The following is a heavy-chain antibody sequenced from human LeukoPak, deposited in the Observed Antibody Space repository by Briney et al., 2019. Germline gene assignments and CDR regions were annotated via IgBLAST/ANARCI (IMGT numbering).Heavy chain of an antibody. CDR2: IKSKTDGGTT. J-gene: IGHJ6*04. CDR3: TTDRDYVWGSYRGSRYYYGMDV. CDR1: GFTFSNAW. V-gene: IGHV3-15*01. Sequence: GGSLRLSCAASGFTFSNAWMSWVRQAPGKGLEWVGRIKSKTDGGTTDYAAPVKGRFTISRDDSKNTLYLQMNSLKTEDTAVYYCTTDRDYVWGSYRGSRYYYGMDVWGKGTTVTVSS. D-gene: IGHD3-16*02.